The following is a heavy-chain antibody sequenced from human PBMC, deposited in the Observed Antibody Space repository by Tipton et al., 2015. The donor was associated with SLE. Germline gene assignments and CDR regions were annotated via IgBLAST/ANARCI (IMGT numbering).Heavy chain of an antibody. D-gene: IGHD5-18*01. J-gene: IGHJ4*02. CDR3: ARVGYSYGRGDY. CDR1: GGSFSGYY. CDR2: INHSGST. Sequence: TLSLTCAVYGGSFSGYYWSWIRQPPGKGLEWIGEINHSGSTNYNPSLKSRVTISVDTSKNQFSLKLSSVTAADTAVYYCARVGYSYGRGDYWGQGTLVTVSS. V-gene: IGHV4-34*01.